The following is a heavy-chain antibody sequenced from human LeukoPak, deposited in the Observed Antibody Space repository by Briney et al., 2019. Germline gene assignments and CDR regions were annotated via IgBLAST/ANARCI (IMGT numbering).Heavy chain of an antibody. CDR3: APADSDY. CDR2: ISSSRGGT. J-gene: IGHJ4*02. Sequence: GGSLRLSCAASGFTFSNYAVIWVRQAPGKGLEWVSAISSSRGGTYYADSVKGRFTISRDNSKNTLYLQMNSLRAEDTAIYYCAPADSDYWGQGTLVTVSS. D-gene: IGHD2-21*01. V-gene: IGHV3-23*01. CDR1: GFTFSNYA.